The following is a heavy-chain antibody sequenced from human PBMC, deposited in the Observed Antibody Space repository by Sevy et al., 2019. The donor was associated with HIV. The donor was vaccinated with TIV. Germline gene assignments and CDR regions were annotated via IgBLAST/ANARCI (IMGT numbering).Heavy chain of an antibody. CDR1: GFTFSSYA. Sequence: GGSLRLSCAASGFTFSSYAMHWVRQAPGKGLEWVAVISYDGSNKYYADSVKGRFTISRDNSKNTLYLQMDSLRAEDTAVYYCARVTGGSGPWGQGTLVTVSS. J-gene: IGHJ5*02. D-gene: IGHD3-10*01. CDR3: ARVTGGSGP. CDR2: ISYDGSNK. V-gene: IGHV3-30-3*01.